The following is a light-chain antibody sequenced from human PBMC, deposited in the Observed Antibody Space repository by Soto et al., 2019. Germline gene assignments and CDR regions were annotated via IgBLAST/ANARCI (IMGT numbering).Light chain of an antibody. CDR2: GAS. J-gene: IGKJ1*01. Sequence: EIVMTQSPATLSVSLGERATLSCRASQSVSNNYLAWYQQKPGQAPRLLIYGASNRATGIPDRFSGSGSGTDFTLTISRLEPEDFAVYYCQQYGSSGTFGQGTKVDIK. CDR1: QSVSNNY. V-gene: IGKV3-20*01. CDR3: QQYGSSGT.